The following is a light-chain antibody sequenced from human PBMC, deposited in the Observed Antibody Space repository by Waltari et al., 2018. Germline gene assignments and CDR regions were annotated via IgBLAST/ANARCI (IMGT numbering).Light chain of an antibody. CDR1: SSNVGTNT. CDR2: IAN. Sequence: QSVVTQPPSASGTPGQRVTISCSGGSSNVGTNTVNWYQQRPGAAPHLRLSIANQRPSGGPDRFSGSKSGTSASLAISGLQSEDEADYYCAVWDDSRNDLVFGGGTKLTVL. J-gene: IGLJ2*01. V-gene: IGLV1-44*01. CDR3: AVWDDSRNDLV.